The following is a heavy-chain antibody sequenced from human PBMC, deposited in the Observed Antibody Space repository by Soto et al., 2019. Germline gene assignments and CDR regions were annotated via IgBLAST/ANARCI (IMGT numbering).Heavy chain of an antibody. J-gene: IGHJ4*02. D-gene: IGHD6-19*01. CDR1: GFTFSSYA. V-gene: IGHV3-30-3*01. CDR3: AKDLVAVAGTDY. CDR2: ISYDGSNN. Sequence: PGGSLRLSCAASGFTFSSYAMHWVRQAPGKGLEWVAVISYDGSNNYYADSVKGRFTISRDNSKNTLYLQMNSLRAEDTAVYYCAKDLVAVAGTDYWGQGTLVTVSS.